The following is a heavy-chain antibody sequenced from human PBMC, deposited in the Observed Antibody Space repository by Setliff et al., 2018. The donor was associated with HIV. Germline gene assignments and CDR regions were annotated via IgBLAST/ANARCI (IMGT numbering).Heavy chain of an antibody. D-gene: IGHD6-13*01. CDR1: GYTFTAYY. J-gene: IGHJ6*02. CDR3: AREQLGFGPPRGMDV. V-gene: IGHV1-3*01. CDR2: INAGNGNT. Sequence: ASVKVSCKASGYTFTAYYMHWVRQAPGQRLEWMGWINAGNGNTKYSQKFQGRVTITRDTSASTAYMELSRLRSEDTAVYYCAREQLGFGPPRGMDVWGQGTTVTVSS.